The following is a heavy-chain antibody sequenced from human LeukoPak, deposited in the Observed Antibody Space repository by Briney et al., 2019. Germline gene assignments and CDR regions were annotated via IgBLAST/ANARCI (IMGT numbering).Heavy chain of an antibody. CDR3: ARGSYYYGSGSYSPHYLK. D-gene: IGHD3-10*01. Sequence: ASVKVSCKASGYTFTGYYMHWVRQAPGQGLEWMGWINPNSGGTNYAQKFQGRVTMTRDTSISTAYIELSRLRSDDTDVYYCARGSYYYGSGSYSPHYLKWGQGTLVSVSS. CDR1: GYTFTGYY. V-gene: IGHV1-2*02. CDR2: INPNSGGT. J-gene: IGHJ4*02.